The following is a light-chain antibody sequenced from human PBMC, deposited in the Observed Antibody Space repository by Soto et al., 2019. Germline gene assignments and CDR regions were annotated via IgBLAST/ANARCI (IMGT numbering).Light chain of an antibody. V-gene: IGLV2-14*01. Sequence: QSVVTQPACVSLSPGQSITISCTGTSGDIGSYNRVSWYQQHPGKAPKLIIYEVTDRPSGVSNRFSGSKSGNTASLTISGLQAEDEAEYYCSSYTNINTRACVFGTGTKVTVL. CDR2: EVT. CDR3: SSYTNINTRACV. J-gene: IGLJ1*01. CDR1: SGDIGSYNR.